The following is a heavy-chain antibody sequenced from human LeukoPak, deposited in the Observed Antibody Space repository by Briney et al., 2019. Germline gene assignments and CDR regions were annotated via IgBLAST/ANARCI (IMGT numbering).Heavy chain of an antibody. D-gene: IGHD1-26*01. Sequence: NASETLSLTCTVSGGSISGSSYYWGWIRQPPGKGLDWIGTIHYTVSTYYNPSLKSRVTISADTSKNQFSLKLSSVTAADTAVYYCARAPIVGATKPIDYWGQGTLVTVSS. CDR2: IHYTVST. V-gene: IGHV4-39*01. J-gene: IGHJ4*02. CDR3: ARAPIVGATKPIDY. CDR1: GGSISGSSYY.